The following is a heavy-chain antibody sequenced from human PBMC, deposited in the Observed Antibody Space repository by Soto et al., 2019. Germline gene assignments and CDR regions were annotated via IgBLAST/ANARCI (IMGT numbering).Heavy chain of an antibody. CDR2: ISYDGSNK. CDR1: GFTFSSYG. Sequence: QVQLVESGGGVVQPGRSLRLSCAASGFTFSSYGMHWVRQAPGKGLEWVALISYDGSNKYYADSVKGRFTISRDNSKNTLNLQMNSLRAEDTAVYYCAKDSDGGQGTLVTVSS. CDR3: AKDSD. J-gene: IGHJ4*02. V-gene: IGHV3-30*18.